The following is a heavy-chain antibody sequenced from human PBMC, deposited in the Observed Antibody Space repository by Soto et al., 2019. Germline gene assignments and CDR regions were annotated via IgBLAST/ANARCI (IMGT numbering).Heavy chain of an antibody. CDR3: AREFKGDIVVVAAARGTCFDY. J-gene: IGHJ4*02. Sequence: QVQLVESGGGLVKPGGSLRLSCAASGFIFSDYFMSWIRQAPGKGLEWVSYISSSGSTTYYADSVRGRFTISRDNAKNSLILHMNSLRAENTAVYYCAREFKGDIVVVAAARGTCFDYWGQGTLGTGSS. V-gene: IGHV3-11*01. D-gene: IGHD2-15*01. CDR1: GFIFSDYF. CDR2: ISSSGSTT.